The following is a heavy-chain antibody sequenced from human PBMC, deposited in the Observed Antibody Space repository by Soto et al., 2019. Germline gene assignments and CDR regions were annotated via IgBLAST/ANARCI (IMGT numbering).Heavy chain of an antibody. CDR2: IYSGGYT. V-gene: IGHV3-53*01. Sequence: EVQLVESGGGLIQPGGSLRLSCAVSGFTVSNNYMSWVRQAPGKGLEGVSVIYSGGYTAYGDSVKGRFTISRDNSKNTIYLQKNTLRAGQTGGFFRGTPPGGGGYWGQGTLVTVSS. CDR3: GTPPGGGGY. D-gene: IGHD3-10*01. J-gene: IGHJ4*02. CDR1: GFTVSNNY.